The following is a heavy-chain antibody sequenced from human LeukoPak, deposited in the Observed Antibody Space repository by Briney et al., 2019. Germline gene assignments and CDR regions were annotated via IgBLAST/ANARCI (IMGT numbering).Heavy chain of an antibody. CDR3: AKDGARYLLTYYFEY. Sequence: GESLRLSCAASGCTFSSHDMHWGRQGPGKGLDWVAAISYDGSKQLYADSVKGRFTISRDNSKNTLNLKMNSLRDEATAVSYCAKDGARYLLTYYFEYWGQGTLVTVSS. V-gene: IGHV3-30*18. CDR2: ISYDGSKQ. CDR1: GCTFSSHD. D-gene: IGHD3-9*01. J-gene: IGHJ4*02.